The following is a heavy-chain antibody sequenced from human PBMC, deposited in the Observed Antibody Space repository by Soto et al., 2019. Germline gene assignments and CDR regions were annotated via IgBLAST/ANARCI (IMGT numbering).Heavy chain of an antibody. J-gene: IGHJ4*02. CDR3: ARDADTAMMYYFDY. CDR1: GLTFSSNA. V-gene: IGHV3-30-3*01. Sequence: QVHLVESGGGVVQPGRSLRLSCAASGLTFSSNAMHWVRQAPGKGMEWVAVISFDGSNKYYADSVKGRFTISRDNSKNPVYLQMNSLRAEDTAVYSCARDADTAMMYYFDYWGQGTLVTVSS. CDR2: ISFDGSNK. D-gene: IGHD5-18*01.